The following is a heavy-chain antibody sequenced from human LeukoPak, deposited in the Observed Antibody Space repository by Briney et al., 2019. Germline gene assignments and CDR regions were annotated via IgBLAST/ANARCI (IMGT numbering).Heavy chain of an antibody. Sequence: PSETLSLTCAVYGGPFSGYYWSWIRQPPGKGLEWIGEINHSGSTNYNPSLKSRVTISVDTSKNQFSLKLSSVTAADTAVYYCAKAVAGPYYYYYYGMDVWGQGTTVTVSS. D-gene: IGHD6-19*01. CDR1: GGPFSGYY. V-gene: IGHV4-34*01. CDR2: INHSGST. J-gene: IGHJ6*02. CDR3: AKAVAGPYYYYYYGMDV.